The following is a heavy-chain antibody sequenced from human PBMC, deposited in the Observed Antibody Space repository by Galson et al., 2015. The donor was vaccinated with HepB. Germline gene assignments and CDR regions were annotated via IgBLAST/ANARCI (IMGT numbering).Heavy chain of an antibody. D-gene: IGHD2-21*01. CDR3: AKRGDHYDGDGYYAPFDQ. V-gene: IGHV3-30*18. J-gene: IGHJ4*02. Sequence: SLRLACAASGVAFSSFGMHWVRQVRDKGLEWVAIISANSAGKYYADSVKGRFTISRDNSKNTVYLQMDSLRAEDTAVYYCAKRGDHYDGDGYYAPFDQWGQGTLVTVSS. CDR1: GVAFSSFG. CDR2: ISANSAGK.